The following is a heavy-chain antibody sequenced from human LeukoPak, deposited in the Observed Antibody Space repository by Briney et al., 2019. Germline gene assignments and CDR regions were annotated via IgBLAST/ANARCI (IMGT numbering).Heavy chain of an antibody. J-gene: IGHJ4*02. CDR1: GFTFSNYG. Sequence: GGSLRLSCAASGFTFSNYGMHWVRQAPGKGLEWVSGISDGGGTTNYADAVKGRFTISRDKSKNTLFLQMNSLRAEDTAVYYCAKSYGDYLGYFDSWGQGTLVTVSS. CDR3: AKSYGDYLGYFDS. CDR2: ISDGGGTT. D-gene: IGHD4-17*01. V-gene: IGHV3-23*01.